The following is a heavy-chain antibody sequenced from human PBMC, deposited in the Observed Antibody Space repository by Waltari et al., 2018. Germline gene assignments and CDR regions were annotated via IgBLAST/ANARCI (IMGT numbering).Heavy chain of an antibody. CDR2: IVVGSGNT. CDR3: AAEGIVVETDPEYSSSYPHYGMDV. D-gene: IGHD6-6*01. Sequence: QMQLVQSGPEVKKPGTAVKVSCKASGFTFTSSAVQWVRQARGQRLEWKGWIVVGSGNTNYAQKFQERVTITRDMSTSTAYMELSSLRSEDTAVYYCAAEGIVVETDPEYSSSYPHYGMDVWGQGTTVTVSS. J-gene: IGHJ6*02. CDR1: GFTFTSSA. V-gene: IGHV1-58*01.